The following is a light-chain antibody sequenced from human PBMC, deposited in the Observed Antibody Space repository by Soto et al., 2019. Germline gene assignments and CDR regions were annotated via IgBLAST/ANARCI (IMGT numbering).Light chain of an antibody. V-gene: IGKV1-39*01. CDR1: QSISSY. CDR3: QQSFSNPRT. J-gene: IGKJ1*01. Sequence: DIQMTQSPSSLSASVGDRVTITCRASQSISSYLNWYQHKPGKAPKLLLYAASSLQSGVPSRFSGSGSGTDFTLTISSLQPEDFAIYYCQQSFSNPRTFGQGTKVDIK. CDR2: AAS.